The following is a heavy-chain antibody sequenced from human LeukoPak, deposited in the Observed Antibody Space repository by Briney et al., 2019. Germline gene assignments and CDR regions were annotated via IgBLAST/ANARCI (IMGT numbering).Heavy chain of an antibody. V-gene: IGHV1-69*05. CDR3: ARAGIAAAGTWWETRYGMDV. CDR1: GGTFSSYA. J-gene: IGHJ6*02. D-gene: IGHD6-13*01. CDR2: IIPIFGTA. Sequence: SVKVSCKASGGTFSSYAISWVRQAPGRGLEWMGGIIPIFGTANYAQKFQGRVTITTDESTSTAYMELSSLRSEDTAVYYCARAGIAAAGTWWETRYGMDVWGQGTTVTVSS.